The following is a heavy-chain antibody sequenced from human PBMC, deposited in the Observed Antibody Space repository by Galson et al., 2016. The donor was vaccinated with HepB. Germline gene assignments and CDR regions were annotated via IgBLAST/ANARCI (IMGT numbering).Heavy chain of an antibody. CDR1: GFTLTNYG. D-gene: IGHD2-21*01. CDR2: ISYDGSAE. J-gene: IGHJ4*02. CDR3: AKDLWINKWTNYFDY. Sequence: LRLSCAASGFTLTNYGMHWVRQAPGKGLEWVAMISYDGSAEYYADSVKGRFTISRDNSENTMYLQMSSLRTEDMAVYYCAKDLWINKWTNYFDYWGQGTLVTVSS. V-gene: IGHV3-30*18.